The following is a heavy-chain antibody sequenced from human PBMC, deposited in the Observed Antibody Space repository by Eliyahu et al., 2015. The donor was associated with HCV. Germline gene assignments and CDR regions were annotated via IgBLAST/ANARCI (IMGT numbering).Heavy chain of an antibody. J-gene: IGHJ4*02. CDR1: GFSLSTSGMC. Sequence: QVTLRESGPALVKPTQTLTLTCTFSGFSLSTSGMCVSWIRQPPGKALEWLARIDWDDDKYYNTSLKTRLTISKDTSKNQVVLTMTNMDPVDTGTYYCARTSYDSSGYSIDYWGQGTLVTVSS. CDR3: ARTSYDSSGYSIDY. CDR2: IDWDDDK. D-gene: IGHD3-22*01. V-gene: IGHV2-70*15.